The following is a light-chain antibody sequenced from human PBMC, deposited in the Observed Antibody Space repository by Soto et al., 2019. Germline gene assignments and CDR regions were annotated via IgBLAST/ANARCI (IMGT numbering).Light chain of an antibody. J-gene: IGKJ1*01. CDR2: GAS. V-gene: IGKV3-20*01. Sequence: IVLTQSPGTLSLSPGERATLSCRASQSVSSSYLAWYQQKPGQAPRLLIYGASSRATGIPDRFSGSGSGTDFTLTISRLEPEDFAVYYCHQYRSSSWTFGQGTKVDIK. CDR3: HQYRSSSWT. CDR1: QSVSSSY.